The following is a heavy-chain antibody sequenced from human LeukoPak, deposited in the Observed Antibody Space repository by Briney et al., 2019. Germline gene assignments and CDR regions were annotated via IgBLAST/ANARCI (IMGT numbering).Heavy chain of an antibody. CDR1: GFTFSNYW. D-gene: IGHD3-9*01. CDR3: ARGQPRGRLRHFDWLLYGKHYGMDV. Sequence: GGSLRLSCAASGFTFSNYWMSWVRQAPGKGLEWVANIKQDGSEKYYVDSVKGRFTISRDNAKNSLSLQMNSLRAEDTAVYSCARGQPRGRLRHFDWLLYGKHYGMDVWGQGPTVTVSS. V-gene: IGHV3-7*01. CDR2: IKQDGSEK. J-gene: IGHJ6*02.